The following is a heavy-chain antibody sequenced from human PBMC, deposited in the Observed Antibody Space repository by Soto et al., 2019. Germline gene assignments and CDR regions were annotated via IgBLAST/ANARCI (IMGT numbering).Heavy chain of an antibody. V-gene: IGHV3-66*01. CDR2: MYSGGNT. D-gene: IGHD6-19*01. J-gene: IGHJ4*02. Sequence: GGPLRLSWAASGFTASTRYMSWVRQAPGKGVEWVSIMYSGGNTYYADSVKGRFNIYRDNYKNTLYLQKNSLRVEDTAVYYCARDSSVWYSPNYWGQGNLVTVSS. CDR1: GFTASTRY. CDR3: ARDSSVWYSPNY.